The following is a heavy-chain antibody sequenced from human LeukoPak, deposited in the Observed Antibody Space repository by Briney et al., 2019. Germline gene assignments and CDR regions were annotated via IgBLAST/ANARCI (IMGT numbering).Heavy chain of an antibody. D-gene: IGHD6-13*01. CDR3: ARAHRGRQLVGDGFDY. CDR1: GFTFSNYA. CDR2: VSFDGSNK. V-gene: IGHV3-30-3*01. J-gene: IGHJ4*02. Sequence: GGSLRLSCAASGFTFSNYAMNWVRQAPGKGLEWVAVVSFDGSNKYYADSVKGRFTISRDSSKNTVYLQLNSLGPEDTSIYYCARAHRGRQLVGDGFDYWGQGTLVTISS.